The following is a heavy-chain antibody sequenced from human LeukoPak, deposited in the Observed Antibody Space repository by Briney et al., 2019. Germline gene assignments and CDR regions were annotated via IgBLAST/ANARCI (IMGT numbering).Heavy chain of an antibody. Sequence: PGGSLRLSCAASGFALNTCEMNWVRQAPGKGLEWIADITISGHTKNYADSVKGRFTISRDNAGPSLSLQMNSLRVEDTGVYYCARGDPLADLWGQGTLVTVSS. V-gene: IGHV3-48*03. J-gene: IGHJ5*02. CDR1: GFALNTCE. CDR2: ITISGHTK. CDR3: ARGDPLADL.